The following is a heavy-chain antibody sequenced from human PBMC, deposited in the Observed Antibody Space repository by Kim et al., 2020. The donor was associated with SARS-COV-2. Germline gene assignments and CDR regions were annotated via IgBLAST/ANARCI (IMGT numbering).Heavy chain of an antibody. V-gene: IGHV3-30*04. D-gene: IGHD1-26*01. Sequence: GGSLRLSCAASGVTLSTYPMRWFCKAAGTSMEGVSVLSDDGSAKSYADSVKDRFTISRDNSKNTLYLQMNTLRADDTTVYYCARASLVGPTYWFDPWGQGTLVTAAS. CDR1: GVTLSTYP. CDR2: LSDDGSAK. CDR3: ARASLVGPTYWFDP. J-gene: IGHJ5*02.